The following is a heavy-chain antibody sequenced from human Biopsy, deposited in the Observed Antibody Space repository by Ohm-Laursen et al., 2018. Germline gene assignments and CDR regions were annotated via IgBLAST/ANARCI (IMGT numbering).Heavy chain of an antibody. D-gene: IGHD2-2*01. CDR2: IIPILRTT. Sequence: EPSVKAFCKAPTGTFNSYGIIWVRQAPGQGLEWMGRIIPILRTTAYAQTFLGRVTITADSPTSTVDMELTSLTSDDTAVYFCAREAIGYQLPCDDWGQGTLVTVSS. J-gene: IGHJ4*02. V-gene: IGHV1-69*11. CDR3: AREAIGYQLPCDD. CDR1: TGTFNSYG.